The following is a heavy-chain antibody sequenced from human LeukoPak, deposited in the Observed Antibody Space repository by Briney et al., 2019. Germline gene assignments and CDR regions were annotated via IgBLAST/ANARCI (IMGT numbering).Heavy chain of an antibody. Sequence: QTGGSLRLSCAASGFTFSSYSMNWVRQAPGKGLEWVANINQDGSEKHFGDSMKGRFTISRDNAKNSVFLEMNSLRVEDTALYYCARGTNAYPGTDYWGQGTLVTVSS. CDR1: GFTFSSYS. J-gene: IGHJ4*02. CDR2: INQDGSEK. CDR3: ARGTNAYPGTDY. V-gene: IGHV3-7*01. D-gene: IGHD1-14*01.